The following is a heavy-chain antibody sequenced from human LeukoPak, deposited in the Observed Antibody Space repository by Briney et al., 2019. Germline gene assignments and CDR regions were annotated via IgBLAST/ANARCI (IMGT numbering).Heavy chain of an antibody. V-gene: IGHV1-18*01. D-gene: IGHD1-26*01. J-gene: IGHJ4*02. CDR3: AGNKGSSGATFDY. CDR2: IGTYNGYV. CDR1: GYTFTSYG. Sequence: ASVKVSCKASGYTFTSYGISWVRQAPGQGLEWMGWIGTYNGYVNYAQNLQGRITMTTDTSTRTAYMELRSLRSDDTAVYYCAGNKGSSGATFDYWGQGTLVTVSS.